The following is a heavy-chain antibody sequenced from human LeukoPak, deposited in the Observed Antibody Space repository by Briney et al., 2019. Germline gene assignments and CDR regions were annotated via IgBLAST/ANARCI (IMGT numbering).Heavy chain of an antibody. CDR2: IIPILGIA. V-gene: IGHV1-69*04. J-gene: IGHJ4*02. Sequence: ASVKVSCKASGGTFSSYAISWVRQAPGQGLEWMGRIIPILGIANYAQKFQGRVTITADKSTSTAYMELSSLRSEDTAVYYCARGRSVGYENPSASGGQETVFPFSS. D-gene: IGHD5-12*01. CDR3: ARGRSVGYENPSAS. CDR1: GGTFSSYA.